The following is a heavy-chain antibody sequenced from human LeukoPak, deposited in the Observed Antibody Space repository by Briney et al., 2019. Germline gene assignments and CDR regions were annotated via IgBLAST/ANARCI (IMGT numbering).Heavy chain of an antibody. Sequence: PSETLSLTCTVSGGSISSSSYYWGWIRQPPGKGLEWIGSIYYSGSTYYNPSLKSRVTISVDTSKNQFSLKLSSVTAADTAVYYCARTTYSSGWYYFDYWGQGTLVTVSS. V-gene: IGHV4-39*01. CDR1: GGSISSSSYY. CDR2: IYYSGST. J-gene: IGHJ4*02. D-gene: IGHD6-19*01. CDR3: ARTTYSSGWYYFDY.